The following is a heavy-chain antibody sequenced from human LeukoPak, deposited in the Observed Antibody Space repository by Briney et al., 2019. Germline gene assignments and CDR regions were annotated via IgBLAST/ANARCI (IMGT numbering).Heavy chain of an antibody. CDR3: ARDLGVGHGYDILTELRY. CDR2: IIPIFGTA. Sequence: ASVKVSCKASGGTFSSYAISWVRQAPGQGLEWMGGIIPIFGTASYAQKFQGRVTITTDESTSTAYMELSSLRSEDTAVYNCARDLGVGHGYDILTELRYWGQGTLVTVSS. J-gene: IGHJ4*02. V-gene: IGHV1-69*05. CDR1: GGTFSSYA. D-gene: IGHD3-9*01.